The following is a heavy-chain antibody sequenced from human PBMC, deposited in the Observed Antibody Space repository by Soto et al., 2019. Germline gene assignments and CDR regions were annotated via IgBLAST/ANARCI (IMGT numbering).Heavy chain of an antibody. CDR1: GFTFSSYA. CDR2: IPYSGGST. J-gene: IGHJ5*01. CDR3: AKDLPGELIPTCFDS. D-gene: IGHD1-7*01. Sequence: PGGSLRLSCAASGFTFSSYAMTWVRQAPGRGLEWVSSIPYSGGSTYYADSVKGRFTISRDNSKGTLYLQMNSLRAEDTAVYYCAKDLPGELIPTCFDSWGQGTLVTVSS. V-gene: IGHV3-23*01.